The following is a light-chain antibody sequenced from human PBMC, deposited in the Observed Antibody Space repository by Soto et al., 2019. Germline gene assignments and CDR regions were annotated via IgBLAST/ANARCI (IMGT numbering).Light chain of an antibody. CDR1: QSVSNNY. V-gene: IGKV3-20*01. J-gene: IGKJ1*01. CDR3: QQYGSSGT. CDR2: GAS. Sequence: LTHSGGTVSLSPGERASLSCRASQSVSNNYLAWYQQKPGQAPRLLIYGASNRATGIPDRFSGSGSGTDFTLTISRLEPEDFPVYYWQQYGSSGTFGQGTKVDIK.